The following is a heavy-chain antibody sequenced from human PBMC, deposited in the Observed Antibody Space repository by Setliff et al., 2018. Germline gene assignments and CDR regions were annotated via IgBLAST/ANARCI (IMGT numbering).Heavy chain of an antibody. V-gene: IGHV3-7*01. D-gene: IGHD2-15*01. CDR1: GFAFASYN. Sequence: QPGGSLRLSCAASGFAFASYNMIWVRQAPGKGLEWVANIKEDGSEEHYVDSVKGRFTISRDNSKNTLYLQMNSLRPEDTAVYYCARTCSGSGCYAGLESWGQGTPVTVSS. J-gene: IGHJ4*02. CDR3: ARTCSGSGCYAGLES. CDR2: IKEDGSEE.